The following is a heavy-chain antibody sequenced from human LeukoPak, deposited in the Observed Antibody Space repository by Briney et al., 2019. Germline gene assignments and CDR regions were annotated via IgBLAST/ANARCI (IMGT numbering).Heavy chain of an antibody. CDR3: ARAQTYYDYVWGSYRYTYFDY. D-gene: IGHD3-16*02. Sequence: SVKVSCKASGGTLSSYAISWVRQAPGQGLEWMGGIIPIFGTANYAQKFQGRVTITADESTSTAYMELSSLRSEDTAVYYCARAQTYYDYVWGSYRYTYFDYWGQGTLVTVSS. V-gene: IGHV1-69*01. CDR1: GGTLSSYA. CDR2: IIPIFGTA. J-gene: IGHJ4*02.